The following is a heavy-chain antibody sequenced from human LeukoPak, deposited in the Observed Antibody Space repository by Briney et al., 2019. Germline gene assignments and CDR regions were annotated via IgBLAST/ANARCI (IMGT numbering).Heavy chain of an antibody. CDR3: ARGGGLDV. D-gene: IGHD3-16*01. CDR1: GFTFSSYW. V-gene: IGHV3-7*03. CDR2: INHNGDVN. Sequence: GGSLRLSCAASGFTFSSYWMNWARQAPGKGLEWVASINHNGDVNYYVDSVKGRFTISRDNAKNSLYLQMSNLRAEDTAVYFCARGGGLDVWGQGATVTVSS. J-gene: IGHJ6*02.